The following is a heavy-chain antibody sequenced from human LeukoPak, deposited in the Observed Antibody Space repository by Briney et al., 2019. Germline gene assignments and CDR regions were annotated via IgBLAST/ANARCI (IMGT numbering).Heavy chain of an antibody. J-gene: IGHJ6*02. D-gene: IGHD2-2*01. CDR1: GFTVSSNY. Sequence: GGSLRLSCAASGFTVSSNYMSWVRQAPGKGLEWVSVIYSGGSTYYADSVKGRFTISRDNSKNTLYLQMNSLRAEDTVVYYCARERRRYCSSTSCYRGPYYYYGMDVWGQGTTVTASS. CDR2: IYSGGST. V-gene: IGHV3-66*01. CDR3: ARERRRYCSSTSCYRGPYYYYGMDV.